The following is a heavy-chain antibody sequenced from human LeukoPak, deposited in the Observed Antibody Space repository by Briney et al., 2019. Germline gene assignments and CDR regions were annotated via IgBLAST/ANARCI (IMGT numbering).Heavy chain of an antibody. D-gene: IGHD3-22*01. V-gene: IGHV3-48*03. J-gene: IGHJ4*02. CDR3: ARDGRWINYYDGSSPV. Sequence: GGSLRLSCAASGFMFSTYEMNWVRQAPGKGLEWPSYISYNGRSIYYADSVKGRFTISRDNAKNSLYLQMNNLRVEDTAVYYCARDGRWINYYDGSSPVWGQGTLVTVSS. CDR2: ISYNGRSI. CDR1: GFMFSTYE.